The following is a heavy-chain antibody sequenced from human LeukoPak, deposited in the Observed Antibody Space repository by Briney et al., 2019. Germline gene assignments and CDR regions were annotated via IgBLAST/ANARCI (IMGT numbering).Heavy chain of an antibody. CDR2: IYYSGST. CDR1: GYSISSSDF. CDR3: ARQTYYYEYYFDY. Sequence: PSETLSLTCTVSGYSISSSDFWSWIRQPPGKGLEWIGYIYYSGSTNYNPSLKSRVTISVDTSKNQFSLKLSSVTAADTAVYYCARQTYYYEYYFDYWGQGTLVTVSS. D-gene: IGHD3-22*01. J-gene: IGHJ4*02. V-gene: IGHV4-61*01.